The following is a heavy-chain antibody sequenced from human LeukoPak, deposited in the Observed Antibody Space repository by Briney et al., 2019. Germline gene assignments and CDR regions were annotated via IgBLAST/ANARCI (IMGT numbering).Heavy chain of an antibody. Sequence: ASLKVSCKASGYTFTDYYVHWVRQAPGQGLEWMGWINPSSGGTNSAQQFQGRVTMARDTSTSTAYMELSRLTSDDTAMYYCARAAPRDYAGGSWFFDWFDPWGQGPRSPSPQ. J-gene: IGHJ5*02. D-gene: IGHD2-15*01. V-gene: IGHV1-2*02. CDR2: INPSSGGT. CDR3: ARAAPRDYAGGSWFFDWFDP. CDR1: GYTFTDYY.